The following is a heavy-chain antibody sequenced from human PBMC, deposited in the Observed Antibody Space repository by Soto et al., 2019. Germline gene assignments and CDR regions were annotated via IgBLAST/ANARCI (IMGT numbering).Heavy chain of an antibody. Sequence: GGSLRLSCAASGFTFSSYVMSWVRQAPGKGLEWVSGISTSAGSTYYADSVKGRFTISRDNSKKTLYLQMNSLRAEDTAIYYCASELLDYWGQGTLVTVSS. J-gene: IGHJ4*02. CDR3: ASELLDY. V-gene: IGHV3-23*01. CDR1: GFTFSSYV. CDR2: ISTSAGST. D-gene: IGHD1-7*01.